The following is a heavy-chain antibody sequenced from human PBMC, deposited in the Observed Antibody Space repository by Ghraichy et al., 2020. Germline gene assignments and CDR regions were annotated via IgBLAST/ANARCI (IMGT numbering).Heavy chain of an antibody. V-gene: IGHV3-74*01. CDR1: GFIFSSYW. CDR3: TREYSNGYDLTSSYYYYYYGMGE. CDR2: INSDGRNT. D-gene: IGHD5-12*01. J-gene: IGHJ6*02. Sequence: GESLNISCAASGFIFSSYWMHWVCQAPGKGLVWVSHINSDGRNTNYADSVKGRFTISRDNAKNTLYLQMNSSRAEDTAAYYCTREYSNGYDLTSSYYYYYYGMGEWGRGTTVTASS.